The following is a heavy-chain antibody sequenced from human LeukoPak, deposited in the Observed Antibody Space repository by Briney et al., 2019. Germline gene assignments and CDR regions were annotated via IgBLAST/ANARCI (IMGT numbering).Heavy chain of an antibody. CDR1: GFTFSSYA. CDR2: ISYDGSNK. V-gene: IGHV3-30*04. J-gene: IGHJ4*02. D-gene: IGHD1-26*01. Sequence: PGGSLRLSCAASGFTFSSYAMHWVRQAPGKGLEWVAVISYDGSNKYYADSVKGRFTISRDNSKNTLYLQMNSLKTEDTAVYYCTTQPPSGSYWTWGQGTLVTVSS. CDR3: TTQPPSGSYWT.